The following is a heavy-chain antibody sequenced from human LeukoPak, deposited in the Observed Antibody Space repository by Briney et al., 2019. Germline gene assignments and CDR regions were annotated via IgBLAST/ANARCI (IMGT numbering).Heavy chain of an antibody. CDR3: ARDPPSEYYYYYMDV. D-gene: IGHD1-14*01. V-gene: IGHV3-48*01. CDR1: GFTFSSYS. Sequence: GGSLRLSCAASGFTFSSYSMNWVRQAPGKGLEWVSYISSSSTIYYADSVKGRFTISRDNAKNSLYLQMNSLRAEDTAVYYCARDPPSEYYYYYMDVWGKGTTVTVSS. J-gene: IGHJ6*03. CDR2: ISSSSTI.